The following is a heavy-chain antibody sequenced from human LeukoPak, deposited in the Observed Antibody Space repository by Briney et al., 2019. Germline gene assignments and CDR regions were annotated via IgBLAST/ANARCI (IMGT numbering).Heavy chain of an antibody. Sequence: PSETLSLTCTVSGGSISGYYWNWVRQPADRGLEWIGRLYSSGDTYYNLSLKSRLTMSVDTSKNQFSLKLRSVTAADTAVYYCARGSSGSTKRYYFDSWGQGALVTVPS. J-gene: IGHJ4*02. CDR3: ARGSSGSTKRYYFDS. V-gene: IGHV4-4*07. CDR1: GGSISGYY. CDR2: LYSSGDT. D-gene: IGHD6-19*01.